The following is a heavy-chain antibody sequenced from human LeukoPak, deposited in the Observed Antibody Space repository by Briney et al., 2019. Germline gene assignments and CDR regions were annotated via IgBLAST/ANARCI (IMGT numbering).Heavy chain of an antibody. CDR1: GFTFSSYW. V-gene: IGHV3-7*01. D-gene: IGHD3-3*01. J-gene: IGHJ5*02. Sequence: QPGGSLRLSCAASGFTFSSYWMSWVRQAPGKGLEWVANIKQDGSEKYYVDSVKGRFTISRDNAKNSLYLQMNSLRAEDTAVYYCARDSGGLYYDNWFDPWGQGTLVTVSS. CDR3: ARDSGGLYYDNWFDP. CDR2: IKQDGSEK.